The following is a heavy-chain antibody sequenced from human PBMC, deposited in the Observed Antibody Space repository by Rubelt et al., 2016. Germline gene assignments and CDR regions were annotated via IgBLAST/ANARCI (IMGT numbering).Heavy chain of an antibody. D-gene: IGHD1-26*01. V-gene: IGHV4-34*01. J-gene: IGHJ4*02. Sequence: QVQLQQWGAGLLKPSETLSLTCAVYGGSFSGYYWSWIRQPPGKGLEWIGQINHSGGTNYTPSLRMPRHRTCDTSKTQVSWRLTAVTAADTAMYYWASHRAGAVGVTSPFAYWGQGTLITVSS. CDR1: GGSFSGYY. CDR3: ASHRAGAVGVTSPFAY. CDR2: INHSGGT.